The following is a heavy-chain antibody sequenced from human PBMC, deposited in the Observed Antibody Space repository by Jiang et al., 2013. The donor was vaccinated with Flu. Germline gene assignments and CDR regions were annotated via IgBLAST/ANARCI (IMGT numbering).Heavy chain of an antibody. CDR3: AKVRDSSGWRRAFDY. CDR1: GFTFSSYA. Sequence: QLLESGGGLVPPGGSLRLSCAASGFTFSSYAMHWVRQAPGKGLEWVAVISYDGSNKYYADSVKGRFTISRDNSKNTLYLQMNSLRAEDTALYYRAKVRDSSGWRRAFDYWGQGTLVTVSS. J-gene: IGHJ4*02. V-gene: IGHV3-30-3*01. D-gene: IGHD6-25*01. CDR2: ISYDGSNK.